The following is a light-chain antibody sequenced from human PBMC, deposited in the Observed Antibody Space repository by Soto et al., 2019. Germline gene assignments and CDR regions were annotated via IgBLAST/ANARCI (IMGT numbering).Light chain of an antibody. J-gene: IGKJ1*01. CDR1: PALRND. CDR2: AAY. V-gene: IGKV1-6*01. CDR3: LQDYNYPLT. Sequence: AIQMTQSPSSLSASVGDRVTITCRASPALRNDLGWYQQKPGKAPKLLIYAAYSLQTGVPLRFSGSGSGTDFTLTISSLQPEDFATYYCLQDYNYPLTFGQGTKVEIK.